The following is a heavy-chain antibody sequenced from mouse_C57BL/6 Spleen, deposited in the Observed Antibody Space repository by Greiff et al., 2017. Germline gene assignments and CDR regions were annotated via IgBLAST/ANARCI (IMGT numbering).Heavy chain of an antibody. CDR1: GYTFTDYE. CDR2: IDPETGGT. CDR3: TIPDGVDAMDY. Sequence: QVQLQQSGAELVRPGASVTLSCKASGYTFTDYEMHWVKQTPVHGLEWIGAIDPETGGTAYNQKFKGKAILTADKSSSTAYMELRSLTSEDAAVYYCTIPDGVDAMDYWGQGTSVTVSS. D-gene: IGHD1-1*02. V-gene: IGHV1-15*01. J-gene: IGHJ4*01.